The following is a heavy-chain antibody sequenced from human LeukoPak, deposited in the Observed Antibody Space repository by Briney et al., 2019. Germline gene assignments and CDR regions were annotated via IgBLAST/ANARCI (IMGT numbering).Heavy chain of an antibody. J-gene: IGHJ6*02. Sequence: ASVKVSCKASGYTFTSYAMHWVRQAPGQRLEWMGWINAGNGNTKYSQKFQGRVTITRDTSASTAYMELSSLRSEDTAVYYCARAYYGAPGYYYYGMDVWGQGTTVTVSS. CDR1: GYTFTSYA. CDR2: INAGNGNT. CDR3: ARAYYGAPGYYYYGMDV. D-gene: IGHD4-17*01. V-gene: IGHV1-3*01.